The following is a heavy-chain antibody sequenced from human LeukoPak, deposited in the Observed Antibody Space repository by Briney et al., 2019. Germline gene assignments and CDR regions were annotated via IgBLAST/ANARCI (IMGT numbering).Heavy chain of an antibody. V-gene: IGHV3-7*01. CDR2: IKQDGSEK. D-gene: IGHD6-19*01. CDR3: ARFETVAAKPIEH. CDR1: GFTFSSYW. Sequence: GGSLRLSCAASGFTFSSYWMSWVRQAPGKGLEWVANIKQDGSEKYYVDSVKGRFTISRDNAKNSLYLQMNSLRAEDTAVYYCARFETVAAKPIEHWGPGTLVTVSS. J-gene: IGHJ1*01.